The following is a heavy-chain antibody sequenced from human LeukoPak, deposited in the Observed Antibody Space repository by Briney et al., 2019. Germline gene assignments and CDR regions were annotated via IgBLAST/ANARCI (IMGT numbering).Heavy chain of an antibody. V-gene: IGHV3-21*01. J-gene: IGHJ3*02. Sequence: PGGSLRLSCAASGFTFSGYSMNWVRQAPGKGLEWVSSISSSSSYIYYADSVKGRFTISRDNAKNSLYLQMNSLRAEDTAVYYCARAVEGPSAFDIWGQGTMVTVSS. CDR2: ISSSSSYI. CDR1: GFTFSGYS. CDR3: ARAVEGPSAFDI.